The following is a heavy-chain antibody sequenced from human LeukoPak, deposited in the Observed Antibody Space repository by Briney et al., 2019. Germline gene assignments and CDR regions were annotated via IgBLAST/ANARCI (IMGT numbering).Heavy chain of an antibody. CDR2: VYTNGNT. CDR3: ARLGYYYDSSGPQGTWFDP. CDR1: GGSISSYY. J-gene: IGHJ5*02. Sequence: PSETLSLTCTVSGGSISSYYWSWIRQPAGKGLEWIGRVYTNGNTNYNPSLKSRVTISVDTSKNQFSLKLSSVTAADTAVYYCARLGYYYDSSGPQGTWFDPWGQGTLVTVSS. V-gene: IGHV4-4*07. D-gene: IGHD3-22*01.